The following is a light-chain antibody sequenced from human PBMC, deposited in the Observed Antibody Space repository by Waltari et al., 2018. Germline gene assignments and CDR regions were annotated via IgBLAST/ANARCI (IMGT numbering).Light chain of an antibody. V-gene: IGLV3-21*01. J-gene: IGLJ1*01. CDR1: NLESKS. CDR3: QVWDANTDPGV. Sequence: SYVLTPPPSVSVAPGETARITCGGNNLESKSVHWYRQRPGQAPVVVISYDNDRAAGIPERFSGSNSGNTATLTISRVEAGDEADYYCQVWDANTDPGVFGTGTEVTVL. CDR2: YDN.